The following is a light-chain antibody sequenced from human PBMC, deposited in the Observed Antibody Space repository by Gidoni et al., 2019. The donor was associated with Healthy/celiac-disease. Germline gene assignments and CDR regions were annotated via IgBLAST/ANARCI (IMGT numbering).Light chain of an antibody. Sequence: EIELTEAPGTVALSPGESATLSCMSSQSVSSSYLAWYQQKPGQAPRLLIYGASSRATGIPDRFSGSGSGTDCTLTISSLEPEDFAVYYCQQYCSSPRTFGQGTKVEIK. CDR3: QQYCSSPRT. J-gene: IGKJ1*01. CDR2: GAS. CDR1: QSVSSSY. V-gene: IGKV3-20*01.